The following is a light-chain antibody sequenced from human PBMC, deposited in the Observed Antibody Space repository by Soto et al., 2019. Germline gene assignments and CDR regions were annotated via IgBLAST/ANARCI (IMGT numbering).Light chain of an antibody. CDR3: QQRSNWPLT. V-gene: IGKV3-11*01. CDR2: NAS. J-gene: IGKJ4*01. CDR1: QSVSSY. Sequence: EIVLTQSPATLSLSPGESATLSCRASQSVSSYLAWYQQKPGQAPRLLIYNASNRDTGIPARFSGSGSGTDFTLTISSLEPEDVAVYYCQQRSNWPLTFGGGTKVEIK.